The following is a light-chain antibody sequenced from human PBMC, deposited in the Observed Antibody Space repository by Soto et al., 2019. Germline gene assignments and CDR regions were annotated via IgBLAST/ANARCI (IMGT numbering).Light chain of an antibody. V-gene: IGKV3-20*01. J-gene: IGKJ3*01. CDR3: QQYGSSPFT. CDR2: GVS. Sequence: EIVLTQSPGTLSLSPGERATLSCRASQSISSSFLAWYQQRPGQAPRLLIHGVSSKAAGIPDRFSGRVSGTVFTITINRLEPEDFALYFCQQYGSSPFTFGPGTQMEIK. CDR1: QSISSSF.